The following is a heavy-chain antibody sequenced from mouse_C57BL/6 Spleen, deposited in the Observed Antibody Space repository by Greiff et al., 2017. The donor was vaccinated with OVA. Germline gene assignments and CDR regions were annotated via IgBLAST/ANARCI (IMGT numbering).Heavy chain of an antibody. D-gene: IGHD4-1*01. CDR3: TGGTGYYFDY. CDR2: IRNKANNHAT. J-gene: IGHJ2*01. CDR1: GFTFSDAW. Sequence: EVMLVESGGGLVQPGGSMKLSCAASGFTFSDAWMDWVRQSPEKGLEWVAEIRNKANNHATYYAESVKGRFTISRDDSKSSVYLQMTSLRAEDTGVYCCTGGTGYYFDYWGQGTTLTVSS. V-gene: IGHV6-6*01.